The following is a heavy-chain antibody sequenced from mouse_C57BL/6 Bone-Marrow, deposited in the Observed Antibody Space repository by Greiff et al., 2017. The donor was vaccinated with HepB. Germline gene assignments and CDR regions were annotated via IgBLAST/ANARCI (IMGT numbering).Heavy chain of an antibody. J-gene: IGHJ3*01. Sequence: EVMLVESGGGLVKPGGSLKLSCAASGFTFSSYAMSWVRQTPEKRLEWVATISDGGSYTYYPDNVKGRFTISRDNAKNNLYLQMSHLKSEDTAMYYCARKGYDSWFAYWGQGTLVTVSA. CDR3: ARKGYDSWFAY. CDR2: ISDGGSYT. CDR1: GFTFSSYA. V-gene: IGHV5-4*03. D-gene: IGHD2-4*01.